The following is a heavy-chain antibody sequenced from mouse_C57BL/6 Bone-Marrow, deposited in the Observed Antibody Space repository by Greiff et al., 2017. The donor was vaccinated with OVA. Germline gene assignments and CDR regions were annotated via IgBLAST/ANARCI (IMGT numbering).Heavy chain of an antibody. CDR3: TNPYYYGSWFAY. CDR2: IYPGNSDT. V-gene: IGHV1-5*01. CDR1: GYTFTSYW. D-gene: IGHD1-1*01. J-gene: IGHJ3*01. Sequence: EVQLQQSGTVLARPGASVKMSCKTSGYTFTSYWMHWVKQRPGQGLEWIGAIYPGNSDTSYNQKFKGKAKLTAVTSASTAYMELSSLTNEDSAVYYCTNPYYYGSWFAYWGQGTLVTVSA.